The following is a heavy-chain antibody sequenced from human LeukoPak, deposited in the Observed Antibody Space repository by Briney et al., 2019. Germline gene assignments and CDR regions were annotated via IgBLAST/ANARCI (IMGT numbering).Heavy chain of an antibody. J-gene: IGHJ5*02. CDR1: GFTFSSYG. V-gene: IGHV3-30*18. Sequence: GGSLRLSCAASGFTFSSYGMHWVRQAPGKGLEWVAVISYDGSNKYYADSVKGRFTISRDNSKNTLYLQMNSLRAEDTAVYYCAKELRGYSYGLRNNWFDPWGQGTLVTVSS. CDR3: AKELRGYSYGLRNNWFDP. D-gene: IGHD5-18*01. CDR2: ISYDGSNK.